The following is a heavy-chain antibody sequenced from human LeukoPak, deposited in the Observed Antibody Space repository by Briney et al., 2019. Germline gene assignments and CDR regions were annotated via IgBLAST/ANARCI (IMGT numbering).Heavy chain of an antibody. CDR3: ARGKVRPRGIVGAIFFY. CDR1: GYTFTSYD. D-gene: IGHD1-26*01. V-gene: IGHV1-8*01. CDR2: MNPNSGNT. Sequence: ASVKVSCKASGYTFTSYDINWVRQATGQGLEWMGWMNPNSGNTGYAQKFQGRVTMTRDTSISTAYMELSSLRSEDTAVYYCARGKVRPRGIVGAIFFYWGQGTLVTVSS. J-gene: IGHJ4*02.